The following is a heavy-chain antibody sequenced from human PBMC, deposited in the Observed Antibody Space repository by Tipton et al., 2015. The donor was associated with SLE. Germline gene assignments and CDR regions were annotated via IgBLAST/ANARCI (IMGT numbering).Heavy chain of an antibody. CDR2: FYYGGRT. Sequence: TLSLTCTATGDSVTSSGYYWGWIRQPPGKGLEWIGTFYYGGRTFYNPSLKSRVTLLLDTSKNQFSLDLSSVTAADTAVYYCARLVTLSRIDFWGQGTMVTVSS. CDR1: GDSVTSSGYY. D-gene: IGHD2-21*02. CDR3: ARLVTLSRIDF. J-gene: IGHJ3*01. V-gene: IGHV4-39*07.